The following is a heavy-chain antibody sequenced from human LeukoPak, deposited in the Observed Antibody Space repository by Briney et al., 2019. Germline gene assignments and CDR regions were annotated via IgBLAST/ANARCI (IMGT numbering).Heavy chain of an antibody. CDR2: MSFEGYAI. D-gene: IGHD3-22*01. J-gene: IGHJ4*02. CDR1: GFTFSAYL. CDR3: VSEGEHYYDHSDSFDY. V-gene: IGHV3-30-3*01. Sequence: PGGSLGLSCAGSGFTFSAYLVQWVRQAPGKGLEGVAVMSFEGYAIFNADAVKGRFTIPRDTSKNMLYLHMTSLRPEDTALYYCVSEGEHYYDHSDSFDYWGQGTLVTVSS.